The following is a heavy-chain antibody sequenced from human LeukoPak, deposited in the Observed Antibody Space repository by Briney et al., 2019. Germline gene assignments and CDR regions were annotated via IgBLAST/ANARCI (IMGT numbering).Heavy chain of an antibody. CDR2: IYHSGST. CDR3: ARLRITMVRGVDDYYGMDV. J-gene: IGHJ6*02. V-gene: IGHV4-4*02. D-gene: IGHD3-10*01. Sequence: PSETLSLTCAVSGGSISSSNWWGWVRQPPGKGLEWIGEIYHSGSTNYNPSLKSRVTISVDKSKNQFSLKLSSVTAADTAVYYCARLRITMVRGVDDYYGMDVWGQGTTVTVSS. CDR1: GGSISSSNW.